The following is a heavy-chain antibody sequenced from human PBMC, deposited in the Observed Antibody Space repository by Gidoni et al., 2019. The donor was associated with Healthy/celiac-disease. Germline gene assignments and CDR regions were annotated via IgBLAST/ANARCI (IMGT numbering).Heavy chain of an antibody. Sequence: QVQLVESGGGVVQPGRSLRLSCAASGFPFSSYAMHWVRQAPGKGLEWVAVISYDGSNKYYADSVKGRFTIARDNSKNTLYLQMNSRRAEDTAVYYCARDGGSLTSIAVAGLDDWGQGTLVTVSS. J-gene: IGHJ4*02. CDR1: GFPFSSYA. V-gene: IGHV3-30-3*01. D-gene: IGHD6-19*01. CDR3: ARDGGSLTSIAVAGLDD. CDR2: ISYDGSNK.